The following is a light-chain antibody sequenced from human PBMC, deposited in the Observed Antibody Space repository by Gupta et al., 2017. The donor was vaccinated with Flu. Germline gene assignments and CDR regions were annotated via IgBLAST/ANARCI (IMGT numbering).Light chain of an antibody. Sequence: PPSLAVSVGERATLTCRASQSLNSDLAWYQQKPGQPPRLLIYGASTRASGIPARFSGSGSGTEFTLTISSLQSEDFAVYYCQQGSSWPIDFGQGTKVEV. CDR2: GAS. V-gene: IGKV3-15*01. CDR1: QSLNSD. CDR3: QQGSSWPID. J-gene: IGKJ1*01.